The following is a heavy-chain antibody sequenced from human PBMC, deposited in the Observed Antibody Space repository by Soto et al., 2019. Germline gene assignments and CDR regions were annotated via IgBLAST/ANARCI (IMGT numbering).Heavy chain of an antibody. D-gene: IGHD6-19*01. CDR1: GFTFSSYW. CDR3: GREGGSIGGWFGRKFDS. J-gene: IGHJ4*02. CDR2: INRDGSEK. V-gene: IGHV3-7*03. Sequence: GGSLRLSCAASGFTFSSYWMGWVRQAPGKGLEWVANINRDGSEKNYLDSVKGRFTIARDNAKNSLFLQMNSLRADDTAVYYCGREGGSIGGWFGRKFDSWGQGTQVTVSS.